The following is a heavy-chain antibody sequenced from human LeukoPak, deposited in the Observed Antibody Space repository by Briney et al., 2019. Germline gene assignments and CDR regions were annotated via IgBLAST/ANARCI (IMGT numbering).Heavy chain of an antibody. CDR1: GGSIRSSYYY. D-gene: IGHD5-12*01. J-gene: IGHJ4*02. V-gene: IGHV4-39*07. CDR2: IYDSGST. CDR3: AASNSGYDWFDY. Sequence: SETLSLTCTVSGGSIRSSYYYWGWIRQPPGKGLGWIGSIYDSGSTYYNPSLKSRVTISVDTSKNQFSLKLNSVTAADTAVYYCAASNSGYDWFDYWGQGTLVTVSS.